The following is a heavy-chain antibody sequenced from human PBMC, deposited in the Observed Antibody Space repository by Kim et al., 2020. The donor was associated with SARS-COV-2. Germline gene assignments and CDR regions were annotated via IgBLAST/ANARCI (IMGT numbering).Heavy chain of an antibody. CDR2: IFYSGIT. D-gene: IGHD1-1*01. J-gene: IGHJ4*02. V-gene: IGHV4-39*01. CDR3: ARWVLNSRDYYFGY. Sequence: SETLSLTCTVSGGSVSSSPYSWGWIRQSPGKGLEWIGNIFYSGITAYNPSLKSRATVSVETSKNQFSLKLSSVTAADTALYYCARWVLNSRDYYFGYWSQGTVVTVSS. CDR1: GGSVSSSPYS.